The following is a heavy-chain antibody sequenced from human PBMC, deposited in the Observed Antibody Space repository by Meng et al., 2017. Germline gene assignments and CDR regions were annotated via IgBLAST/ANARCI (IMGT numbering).Heavy chain of an antibody. CDR2: ISYDGSNK. Sequence: QAPLVAAVGGRGQPERSLRLFFAASGFTCSSYAMHWVRQAPGKGLEWGAVISYDGSNKYYADSVKGRFTISRDNSKNTLYLQMNSLRAEDTAVYYCARASGGSGSYWRHPFDYWGQGTLVTVSS. D-gene: IGHD3-10*01. J-gene: IGHJ4*02. CDR1: GFTCSSYA. V-gene: IGHV3-30*01. CDR3: ARASGGSGSYWRHPFDY.